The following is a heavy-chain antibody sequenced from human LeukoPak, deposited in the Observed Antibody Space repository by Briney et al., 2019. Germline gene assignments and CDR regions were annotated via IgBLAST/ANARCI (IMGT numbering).Heavy chain of an antibody. V-gene: IGHV1-69*13. Sequence: SVKVSCKASGGTFSSYAISWVRQAPGQGLEWMGGIIPIFGTANYAQKFQGRVTITADESTSTAYMELGSLRSEDTAVYYCAREGHIVGATRNRWFDPWGQGTLVTVSS. D-gene: IGHD1-26*01. CDR1: GGTFSSYA. CDR3: AREGHIVGATRNRWFDP. CDR2: IIPIFGTA. J-gene: IGHJ5*02.